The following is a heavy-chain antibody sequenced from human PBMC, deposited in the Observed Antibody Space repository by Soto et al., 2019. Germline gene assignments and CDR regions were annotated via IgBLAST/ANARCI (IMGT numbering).Heavy chain of an antibody. D-gene: IGHD1-1*01. J-gene: IGHJ3*02. Sequence: GGSLRLSCAASGFTFSSYSMNWVRQAPGKGLEWVSYISSSSSTIYYADSVKGRFTISRDNAKNSLYLQMNSLRAEDTAVYYCARVPSTTSNYAFDIWGQGTMVTVSS. V-gene: IGHV3-48*01. CDR2: ISSSSSTI. CDR1: GFTFSSYS. CDR3: ARVPSTTSNYAFDI.